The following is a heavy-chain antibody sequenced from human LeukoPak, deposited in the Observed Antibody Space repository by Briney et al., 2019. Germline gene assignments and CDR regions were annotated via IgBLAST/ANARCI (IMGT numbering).Heavy chain of an antibody. CDR3: ARGRGTAFDI. CDR2: MSYDGSNK. V-gene: IGHV3-30-3*01. D-gene: IGHD3-16*01. J-gene: IGHJ3*02. CDR1: GFTFSSYA. Sequence: GGSLRLSCAASGFTFSSYAMHWVRQAPGKGLEWVAVMSYDGSNKYYADSVKGRFTISRDNSKNTLYLQMNSQRAEDTAVYYCARGRGTAFDIWGQGTMVTVSS.